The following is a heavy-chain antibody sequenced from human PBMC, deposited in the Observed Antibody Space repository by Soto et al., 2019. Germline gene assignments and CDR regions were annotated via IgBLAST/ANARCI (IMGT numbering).Heavy chain of an antibody. CDR2: ISANNGNT. CDR3: AGDTGYDFWSGYYTGFDY. CDR1: GYTFTGYY. V-gene: IGHV1-18*04. Sequence: ASVKVSCKASGYTFTGYYMHWVRQAPGQGLEWMGWISANNGNTNYAQKLQGRVTMTTDTSTSTAYMELRSLRSDDTAVYYCAGDTGYDFWSGYYTGFDYWGQGTLVTVS. D-gene: IGHD3-3*01. J-gene: IGHJ4*02.